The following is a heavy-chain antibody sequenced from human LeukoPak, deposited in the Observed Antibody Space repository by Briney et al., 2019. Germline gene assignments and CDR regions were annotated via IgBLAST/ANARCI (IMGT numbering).Heavy chain of an antibody. J-gene: IGHJ4*02. D-gene: IGHD6-19*01. CDR3: AKDRIAVAIYYFDY. Sequence: GGSLRLSCAASGFTFSSYGMHWVRQAPGKGLEWVAVISYDGSNKYYADSVKGRFTISRDNSKNPLYLQMNSLRAEDTAVYYRAKDRIAVAIYYFDYWGQGTLVTVSS. CDR1: GFTFSSYG. V-gene: IGHV3-30*18. CDR2: ISYDGSNK.